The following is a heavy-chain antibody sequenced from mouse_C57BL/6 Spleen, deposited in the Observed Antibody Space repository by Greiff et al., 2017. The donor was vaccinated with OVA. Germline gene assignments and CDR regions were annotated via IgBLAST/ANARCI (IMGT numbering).Heavy chain of an antibody. CDR1: GYTFTEYT. V-gene: IGHV1-62-2*01. CDR2: FYPGSGSI. J-gene: IGHJ3*01. Sequence: VKLMESGAELVKPGASVKLSCKASGYTFTEYTIPWVKQRSGQGLEWIGWFYPGSGSIKYNEKFKGKATLTADKSSSTVYMELSRLTSEDSAVYFCARHEDMITSFAYWGQGTLVTVSA. D-gene: IGHD2-4*01. CDR3: ARHEDMITSFAY.